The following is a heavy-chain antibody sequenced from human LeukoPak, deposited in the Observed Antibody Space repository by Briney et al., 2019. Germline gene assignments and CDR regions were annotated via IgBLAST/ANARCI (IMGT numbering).Heavy chain of an antibody. D-gene: IGHD2-2*01. CDR2: INPSGGST. J-gene: IGHJ5*02. Sequence: GASVKVSCKASGYTFTSYYMHWVRQAPGQGLEWMGIINPSGGSTSYAQKFQGRVTITADKSTSTAYMELSSLRSEDTAMYYCARDVGCSSIFCHNWFDPWGQGTLVTVSS. CDR1: GYTFTSYY. V-gene: IGHV1-46*01. CDR3: ARDVGCSSIFCHNWFDP.